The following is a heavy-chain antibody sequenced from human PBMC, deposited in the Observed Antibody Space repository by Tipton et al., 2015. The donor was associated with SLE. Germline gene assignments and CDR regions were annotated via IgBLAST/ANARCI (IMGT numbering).Heavy chain of an antibody. V-gene: IGHV4-39*07. Sequence: LRLSCTVSGGSISSHYWGWIRQPPGKGLEWIGSIYYSGSTYYNPSLKSRVTISVDTSKNQFSLKLSSVTAADTAVYYCARGGEGGSDYWGQGTLVTVSS. J-gene: IGHJ4*02. CDR1: GGSISSHY. D-gene: IGHD3-10*01. CDR2: IYYSGST. CDR3: ARGGEGGSDY.